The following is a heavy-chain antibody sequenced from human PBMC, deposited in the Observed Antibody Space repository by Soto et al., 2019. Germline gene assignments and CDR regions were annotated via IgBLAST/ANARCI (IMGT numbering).Heavy chain of an antibody. J-gene: IGHJ4*02. CDR3: ARRKERSGPHYFDS. V-gene: IGHV1-8*01. CDR1: GYTFITYD. D-gene: IGHD1-1*01. Sequence: GASLKVSCKASGYTFITYDINWVRQAPGQGLEWMGWMNPYNGNAGYAQKFQGRVTMTRNTSISTAYMELASLKSNDTAVYFCARRKERSGPHYFDSWGQGTLVTFSS. CDR2: MNPYNGNA.